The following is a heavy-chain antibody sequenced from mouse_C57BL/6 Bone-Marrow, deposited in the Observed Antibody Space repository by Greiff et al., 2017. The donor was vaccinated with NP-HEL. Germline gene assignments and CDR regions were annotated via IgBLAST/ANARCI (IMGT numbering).Heavy chain of an antibody. CDR3: ARNPSHYYGSRGRYFDV. CDR1: GFSLTSYA. D-gene: IGHD1-1*01. J-gene: IGHJ1*03. Sequence: VKLMESGPGLVAPSQSLSITCTVSGFSLTSYAISWVRQPPGKGLEWLGVIWTGGGTNYNSALKSRLSISKDNSKSQVFLKMNSLQTDDTARYYCARNPSHYYGSRGRYFDVWGTGTTVTVSS. V-gene: IGHV2-9-1*01. CDR2: IWTGGGT.